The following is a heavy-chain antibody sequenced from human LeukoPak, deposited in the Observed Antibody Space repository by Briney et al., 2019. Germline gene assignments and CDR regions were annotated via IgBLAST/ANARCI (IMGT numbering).Heavy chain of an antibody. Sequence: TGGSLRLSCAASGFTLSSYWMSWVRQAPGKGLEWVANIKQDGSEKYYVDSVKGRFTISRDNAKNSLYLQMNSLRAEDTALYYCASGRQLGYWGQATLVTVSS. CDR3: ASGRQLGY. CDR2: IKQDGSEK. D-gene: IGHD3-16*01. J-gene: IGHJ4*02. CDR1: GFTLSSYW. V-gene: IGHV3-7*01.